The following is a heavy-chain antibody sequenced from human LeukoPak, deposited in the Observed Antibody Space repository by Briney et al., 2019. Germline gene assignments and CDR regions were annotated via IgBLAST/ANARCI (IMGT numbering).Heavy chain of an antibody. D-gene: IGHD5-18*01. Sequence: SGGSLRLSCAASGFTFSSYAMSWVRQAPGKGLEWVSTIRGSGGGTYYADSVKGRFTISRDNSKNTLYLQMNSLRAEDTAVYYCAKGLIDSSGSRGQFDYWGQGSLVTVSS. V-gene: IGHV3-23*01. CDR2: IRGSGGGT. CDR3: AKGLIDSSGSRGQFDY. J-gene: IGHJ4*02. CDR1: GFTFSSYA.